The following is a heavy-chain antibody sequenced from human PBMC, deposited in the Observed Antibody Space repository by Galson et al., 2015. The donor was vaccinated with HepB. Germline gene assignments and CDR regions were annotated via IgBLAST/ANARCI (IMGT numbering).Heavy chain of an antibody. CDR3: ARGLRGAYSSSWSMDETTGGTGAFDI. CDR1: GFTFSSYA. V-gene: IGHV3-30*04. J-gene: IGHJ3*02. Sequence: SLRLSCAASGFTFSSYAMHWVRQAPGKGLEWVAVISYDGSNKYYADSVKGRFTISRDNSKNTLYLQMNSLRAEDTAVYYCARGLRGAYSSSWSMDETTGGTGAFDIWGQGTMVTVSS. D-gene: IGHD6-13*01. CDR2: ISYDGSNK.